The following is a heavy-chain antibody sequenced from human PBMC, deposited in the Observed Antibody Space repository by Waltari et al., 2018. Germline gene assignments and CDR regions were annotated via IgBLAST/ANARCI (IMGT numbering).Heavy chain of an antibody. J-gene: IGHJ4*02. V-gene: IGHV4-59*01. CDR1: DDSFNDYY. CDR3: ARDAATGYFDS. D-gene: IGHD1-1*01. Sequence: QVQLQESGPGLVKPSETLSLTCTISDDSFNDYYWCWIRQPPWKGLEWFGYIHYSGSTDSSPSFKSRVTMSIDTSKNQFSLNLSSVSAADTAVYYCARDAATGYFDSWGQGTLVTVSS. CDR2: IHYSGST.